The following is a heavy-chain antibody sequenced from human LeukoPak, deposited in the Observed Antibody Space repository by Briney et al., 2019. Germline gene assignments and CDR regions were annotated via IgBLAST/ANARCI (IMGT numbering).Heavy chain of an antibody. V-gene: IGHV3-23*01. D-gene: IGHD6-19*01. J-gene: IGHJ4*02. CDR1: GFTFSSYA. CDR3: AKAGNPHGYSSGWYGGY. CDR2: ISGSGGST. Sequence: PGGSLRLSYAASGFTFSSYAMSWVRQAPGKGLEWVSAISGSGGSTYYADSVKGRFTISRDNSKNTLYLQMNSLRAEDTAVYYCAKAGNPHGYSSGWYGGYWGQGTLVTVSS.